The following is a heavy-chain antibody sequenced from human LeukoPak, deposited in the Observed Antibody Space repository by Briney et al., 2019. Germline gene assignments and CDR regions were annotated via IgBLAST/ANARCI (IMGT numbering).Heavy chain of an antibody. D-gene: IGHD3-22*01. V-gene: IGHV3-7*01. J-gene: IGHJ4*02. CDR2: IKQDGSEK. Sequence: GGSLRLSCAASGFTFSSYWMSWVRQAPGKGLEWVANIKQDGSEKYYVDSVKGRFTISRDNAKNSLYLQMNSLRAEDTAVYYCARDPYYYASRGLADYSGQGTLVTVSS. CDR3: ARDPYYYASRGLADY. CDR1: GFTFSSYW.